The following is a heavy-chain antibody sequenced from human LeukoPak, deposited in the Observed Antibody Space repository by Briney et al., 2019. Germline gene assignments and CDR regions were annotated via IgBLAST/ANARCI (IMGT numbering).Heavy chain of an antibody. Sequence: GGSLRLSCAASGFTFSSYSMNWVRQAPGKGLGWVSSISSSSSYIYYADSVKGRFTISRDNAKNSLYLQMNSLRAEDTAVYYCARVADFWSGYYGYWGQGTLVTVSS. D-gene: IGHD3-3*01. CDR1: GFTFSSYS. V-gene: IGHV3-21*01. CDR2: ISSSSSYI. J-gene: IGHJ4*02. CDR3: ARVADFWSGYYGY.